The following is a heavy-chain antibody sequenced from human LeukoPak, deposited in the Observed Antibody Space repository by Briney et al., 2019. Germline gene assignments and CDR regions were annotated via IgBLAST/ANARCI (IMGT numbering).Heavy chain of an antibody. Sequence: GGSLRLSCAASGFTFSSYAMSWVRQAPGKGLEWVSAISGSGGSTYYADSVKGRFTISRDNSKNTLYLQMDSLRAEDTAVYYCAKGGARDGYNPFDYWGQGTLVTVSS. CDR3: AKGGARDGYNPFDY. V-gene: IGHV3-23*01. CDR1: GFTFSSYA. D-gene: IGHD5-24*01. J-gene: IGHJ4*02. CDR2: ISGSGGST.